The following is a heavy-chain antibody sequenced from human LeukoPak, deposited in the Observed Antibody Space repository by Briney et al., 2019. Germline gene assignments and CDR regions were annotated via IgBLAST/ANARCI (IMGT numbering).Heavy chain of an antibody. CDR2: ISAYNGNT. Sequence: ASVKVSCKASGYTFTSYGISWVRQAPGQGLEWMGWISAYNGNTNYAQKLQGRVTMTTDTSTSTAYMELRSLRSDDTAVYYCARDPPYYYDSSGYYPSGYWGQGTLVTVSS. CDR1: GYTFTSYG. V-gene: IGHV1-18*01. CDR3: ARDPPYYYDSSGYYPSGY. D-gene: IGHD3-22*01. J-gene: IGHJ4*02.